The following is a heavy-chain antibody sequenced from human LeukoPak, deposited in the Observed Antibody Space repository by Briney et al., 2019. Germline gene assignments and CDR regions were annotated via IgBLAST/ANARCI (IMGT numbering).Heavy chain of an antibody. CDR3: ARHVKYNWNDRGIDY. V-gene: IGHV4-4*09. Sequence: SETLSLTCTVSGGSISSYYWSWIRQPPGKGLEWIGYIYTSGSTNYNPSLKSRVTISVNTSKNQFSLKLSSVTAADTAVYYCARHVKYNWNDRGIDYWGQGTLVTVSS. D-gene: IGHD1-20*01. CDR2: IYTSGST. J-gene: IGHJ4*02. CDR1: GGSISSYY.